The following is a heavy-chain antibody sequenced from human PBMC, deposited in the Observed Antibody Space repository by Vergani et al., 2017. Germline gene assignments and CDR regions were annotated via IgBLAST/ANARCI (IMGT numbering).Heavy chain of an antibody. J-gene: IGHJ6*02. Sequence: QVQLQESGPGLVKPSQTLSLTCTVSGGSISSGSYYWSWIRQPAGKGLEWIGRIYTSGSTNYNPSLKSRVTISVDTAKNQFSLKLSSVSAADTAVYYCARDMPYSSGWDRAPYYDYGMDVWGQGTTVTVSS. CDR3: ARDMPYSSGWDRAPYYDYGMDV. CDR2: IYTSGST. CDR1: GGSISSGSYY. V-gene: IGHV4-61*02. D-gene: IGHD6-19*01.